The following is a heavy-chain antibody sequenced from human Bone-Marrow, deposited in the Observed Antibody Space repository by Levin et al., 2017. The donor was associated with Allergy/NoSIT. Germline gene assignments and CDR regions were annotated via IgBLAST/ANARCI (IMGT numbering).Heavy chain of an antibody. CDR1: GYTFSTLH. V-gene: IGHV1-8*01. J-gene: IGHJ4*02. D-gene: IGHD5-24*01. Sequence: ASVKVSCKASGYTFSTLHINWMRQPTGQGLEWLGWMSPDTGKTGYAQKFQGRITMTRDTSTGTAYMDLSSLTSDDTAVYYCARGIRAGVDYWGQGTLITVSS. CDR3: ARGIRAGVDY. CDR2: MSPDTGKT.